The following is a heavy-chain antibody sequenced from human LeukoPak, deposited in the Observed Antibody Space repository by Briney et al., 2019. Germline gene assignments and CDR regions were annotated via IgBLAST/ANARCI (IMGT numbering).Heavy chain of an antibody. CDR3: TRDSGTYNWFDP. CDR1: GFTFSDSA. CDR2: MDKETNLYAT. J-gene: IGHJ5*02. V-gene: IGHV3-73*01. D-gene: IGHD1-26*01. Sequence: QSGGSLKLSCVASGFTFSDSAIHWVRQSPGKGLEWIGHMDKETNLYATALAASVKGRFTVSRDDSKNTAYLHMNSLKTEDTALYYCTRDSGTYNWFDPWGQGTLVTVSS.